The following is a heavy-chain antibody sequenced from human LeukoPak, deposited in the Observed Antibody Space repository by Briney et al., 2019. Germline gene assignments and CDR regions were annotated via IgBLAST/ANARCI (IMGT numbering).Heavy chain of an antibody. J-gene: IGHJ5*02. Sequence: PGGSLRLSCAASGFTISSYWMHWVRQAPGKGLVWVSRINSDGNIPTYADSVKGRFAISRDNAKNTLYLQMNSLRAEDTAVYYCARVVDSSWTNNWFDPWGQGTLVTVSS. CDR1: GFTISSYW. V-gene: IGHV3-74*01. CDR2: INSDGNIP. CDR3: ARVVDSSWTNNWFDP. D-gene: IGHD6-13*01.